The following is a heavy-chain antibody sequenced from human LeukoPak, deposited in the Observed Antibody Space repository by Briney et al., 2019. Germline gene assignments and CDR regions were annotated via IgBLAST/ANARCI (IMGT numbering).Heavy chain of an antibody. CDR1: GFTFSTYA. J-gene: IGHJ3*02. CDR2: ISGSGGST. D-gene: IGHD1-14*01. Sequence: GGSLRLSCAASGFTFSTYAMSWVRQAPGKGLEWVSAISGSGGSTSYADSVKGRFTISRDNSKNTLYLQRNSLRAEDTAVYYCAKYNKPGSLIRGDAFDIWGQGTMVTVSS. V-gene: IGHV3-23*01. CDR3: AKYNKPGSLIRGDAFDI.